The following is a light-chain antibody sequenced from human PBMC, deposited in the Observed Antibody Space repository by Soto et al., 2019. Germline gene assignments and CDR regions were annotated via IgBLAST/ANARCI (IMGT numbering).Light chain of an antibody. CDR2: GAS. Sequence: EIVLTQSPGTLSLSPGERATLSCRASQSFSSSYLAWYQQKPGQAPRLLIYGASSRATGIPDRFSGSGSGTDFARAISRLGPEACALQFCEAHSASARRFGGGPRWIS. V-gene: IGKV3-20*01. CDR1: QSFSSSY. J-gene: IGKJ4*01. CDR3: EAHSASARR.